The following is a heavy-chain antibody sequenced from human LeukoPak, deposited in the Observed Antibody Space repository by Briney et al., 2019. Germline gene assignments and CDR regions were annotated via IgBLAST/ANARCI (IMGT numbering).Heavy chain of an antibody. CDR2: ISSSSSYI. J-gene: IGHJ3*02. CDR3: ARGREEVPADAFDI. Sequence: GGSLRLSCAASGFTFSSYSMNWVRQAPGKGLEWVSSISSSSSYIYYADSVKGRFTISRENAKNSLYLQMNSLRAEDTAVYYCARGREEVPADAFDIWGQGTMVTVSS. CDR1: GFTFSSYS. V-gene: IGHV3-21*01. D-gene: IGHD2-2*01.